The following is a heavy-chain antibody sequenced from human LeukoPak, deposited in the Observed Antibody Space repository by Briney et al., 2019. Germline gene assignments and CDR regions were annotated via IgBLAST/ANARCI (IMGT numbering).Heavy chain of an antibody. CDR2: ISSSSSTI. Sequence: GGSLRLSCAASGFTFSSYSMNWVRQAPGKGLEWVSYISSSSSTIYYADSVKGRFTISRDNSKNTLYLQMNSLRAEDTAVYYCAKGDDDIVVVPRHLQHWGQGTLVTVSS. CDR1: GFTFSSYS. J-gene: IGHJ1*01. V-gene: IGHV3-48*01. CDR3: AKGDDDIVVVPRHLQH. D-gene: IGHD2-2*01.